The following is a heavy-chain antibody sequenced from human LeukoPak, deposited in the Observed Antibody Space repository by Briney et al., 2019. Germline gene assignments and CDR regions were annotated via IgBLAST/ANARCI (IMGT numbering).Heavy chain of an antibody. D-gene: IGHD3-10*01. V-gene: IGHV4-38-2*02. J-gene: IGHJ4*02. CDR1: GDSVTNDFF. Sequence: SSETLSLTCTVSGDSVTNDFFWGWVRQPPGKELEWIGSFCLGRDTNYNPSLKSRVTMSVDTSNNQFSLKVSSVTAADTAVYYCARGGVRWSYDYWGQGTLVTVSS. CDR2: FCLGRDT. CDR3: ARGGVRWSYDY.